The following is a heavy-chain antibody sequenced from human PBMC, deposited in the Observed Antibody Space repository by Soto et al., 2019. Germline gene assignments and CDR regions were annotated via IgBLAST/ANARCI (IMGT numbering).Heavy chain of an antibody. CDR2: ISYDGSNK. D-gene: IGHD2-15*01. J-gene: IGHJ6*02. Sequence: GGSLRLSCAASGFTFSSYAMHWVRQAPGKGLEWVAVISYDGSNKYYADSVKGLFTISRDNSKNTLYLQMNSLRAEDTAVYYCARAYCSGGSCHWLYYYYGMDVWGQGTTVTVSS. CDR3: ARAYCSGGSCHWLYYYYGMDV. V-gene: IGHV3-30-3*01. CDR1: GFTFSSYA.